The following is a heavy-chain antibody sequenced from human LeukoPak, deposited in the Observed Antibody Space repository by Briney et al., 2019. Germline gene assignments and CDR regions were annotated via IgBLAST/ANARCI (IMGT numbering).Heavy chain of an antibody. Sequence: PSETLSLTCTVSGGSISSGGYYWSWIRQHPGKGLEWIGYIYYSGSTYYNPSLKSRVTISVDTSKNQFSLKLSSLTAADTAVYYCASTIAAAGTGGWFDPWGQGTLVTVSS. CDR3: ASTIAAAGTGGWFDP. D-gene: IGHD6-13*01. V-gene: IGHV4-31*03. CDR1: GGSISSGGYY. J-gene: IGHJ5*02. CDR2: IYYSGST.